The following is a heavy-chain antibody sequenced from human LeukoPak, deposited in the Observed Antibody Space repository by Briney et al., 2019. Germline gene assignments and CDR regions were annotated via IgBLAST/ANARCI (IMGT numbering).Heavy chain of an antibody. Sequence: GGSLRLSCAASGFTVSSNYMSRVRQAPGKGLEWLSVIYSGGSTYYADSVKGRFTISRDNSKNTVYLQMNSLRAEDTAVYYCASLSSLTTVTGYYYYGMDVWGQGTTVTVSS. J-gene: IGHJ6*02. D-gene: IGHD4-11*01. CDR2: IYSGGST. V-gene: IGHV3-66*01. CDR3: ASLSSLTTVTGYYYYGMDV. CDR1: GFTVSSNY.